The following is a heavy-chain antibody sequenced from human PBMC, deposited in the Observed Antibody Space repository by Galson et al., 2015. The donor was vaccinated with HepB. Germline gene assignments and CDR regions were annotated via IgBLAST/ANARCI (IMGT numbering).Heavy chain of an antibody. Sequence: LRLSCAASGFTFSSYGMHWVRQAPGKGLEWVAVISYDGSNKYYADSVKGRFTISRDNSKNTLYLQMNSLRAEDTAVYYCAKDSRESGSTLYGMDVWGQGTTVTVSS. CDR2: ISYDGSNK. CDR3: AKDSRESGSTLYGMDV. CDR1: GFTFSSYG. J-gene: IGHJ6*02. V-gene: IGHV3-30*18. D-gene: IGHD3-10*01.